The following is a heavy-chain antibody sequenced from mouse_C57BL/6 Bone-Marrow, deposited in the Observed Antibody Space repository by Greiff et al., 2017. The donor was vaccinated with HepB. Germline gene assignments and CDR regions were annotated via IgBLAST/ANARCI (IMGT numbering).Heavy chain of an antibody. V-gene: IGHV2-6-1*01. Sequence: QVQLKESGPGLVAPSQRLSITCTVSGFSLTSYGVHWVRQPPGKGLEWLVVIWSDGSTTYNSALKSRLSISKDNSKIQDFLNMTSLQTVDTAMYYFARHGLYDGYYSYWYFDVWGTGTTVTVSS. J-gene: IGHJ1*03. CDR1: GFSLTSYG. CDR3: ARHGLYDGYYSYWYFDV. CDR2: IWSDGST. D-gene: IGHD2-3*01.